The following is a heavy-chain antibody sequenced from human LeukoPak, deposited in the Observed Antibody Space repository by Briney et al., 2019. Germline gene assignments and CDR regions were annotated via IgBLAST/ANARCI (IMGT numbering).Heavy chain of an antibody. CDR2: ISYDGSNK. D-gene: IGHD2-2*01. V-gene: IGHV3-30*18. J-gene: IGHJ4*02. CDR1: GFTFSSYG. Sequence: PPGRSLRLSCAASGFTFSSYGMHWVRQAPGKGLEWVAVISYDGSNKYYADSVKGRFTISRDNSKNTLYLQMNSLRAEDMAVYYCAKDWAHPRIVVVPGPDYWGQGTLVTVSS. CDR3: AKDWAHPRIVVVPGPDY.